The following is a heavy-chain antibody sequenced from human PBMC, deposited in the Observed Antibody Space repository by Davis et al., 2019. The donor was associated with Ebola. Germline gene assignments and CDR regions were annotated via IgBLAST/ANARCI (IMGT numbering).Heavy chain of an antibody. Sequence: SVKVSCKASGGTFSSYAISWVRQAPGQGLEWMGGIIPIFGTANYAQKFQGRVTITADESTSTAYMELSSLRSEDTAVYYCARDTPSIAALFEYYYYGMDVWGKGTTVTVSS. J-gene: IGHJ6*04. CDR3: ARDTPSIAALFEYYYYGMDV. CDR2: IIPIFGTA. V-gene: IGHV1-69*13. CDR1: GGTFSSYA. D-gene: IGHD6-6*01.